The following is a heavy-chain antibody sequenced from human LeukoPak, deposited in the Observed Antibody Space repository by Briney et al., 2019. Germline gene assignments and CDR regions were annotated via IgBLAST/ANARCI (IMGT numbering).Heavy chain of an antibody. CDR3: AHLYFYNTGGYSRAFDY. J-gene: IGHJ4*02. D-gene: IGHD2-8*02. V-gene: IGHV2-5*02. CDR2: IYWDDEK. CDR1: GFSLTTSGVG. Sequence: SGPTLVKPTQTLTLTCTFSGFSLTTSGVGVGWIRQPPGKALEGLALIYWDDEKRYRPSLRTRLTITKDTSKSQVVLTMTNMDPVDTATYYCAHLYFYNTGGYSRAFDYCGQGTLVTVSS.